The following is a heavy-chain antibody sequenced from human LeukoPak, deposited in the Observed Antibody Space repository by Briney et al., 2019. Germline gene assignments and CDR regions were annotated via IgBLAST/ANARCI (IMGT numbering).Heavy chain of an antibody. CDR2: IHHSGTT. CDR1: GYSISSVYH. J-gene: IGHJ3*02. Sequence: NPSETLSLTCAVSGYSISSVYHWGWIRQPPGKGLEWIGYIHHSGTTDYNPSLKSRVIILVDTTKNQFSLKVGSLTAADTAVYYCARRLGVVTRDAYDIWGQGTLVIVSS. V-gene: IGHV4-38-2*01. CDR3: ARRLGVVTRDAYDI. D-gene: IGHD3-3*01.